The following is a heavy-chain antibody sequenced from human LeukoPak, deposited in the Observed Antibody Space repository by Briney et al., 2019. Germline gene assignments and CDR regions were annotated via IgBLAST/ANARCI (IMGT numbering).Heavy chain of an antibody. J-gene: IGHJ4*02. CDR3: ANGKVATAAYYFDY. D-gene: IGHD6-13*01. CDR2: IIPILGIA. CDR1: GGTFSSYA. V-gene: IGHV1-69*04. Sequence: ASVKVSCKASGGTFSSYAISWVRQAPGQGLEWMGRIIPILGIANYAQKFQGRVTITADKSTSTAYMELSSLRSEDTAVYYCANGKVATAAYYFDYWGQGTLVTVSS.